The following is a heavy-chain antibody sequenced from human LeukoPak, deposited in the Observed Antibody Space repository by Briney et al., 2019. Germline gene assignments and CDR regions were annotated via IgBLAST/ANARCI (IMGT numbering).Heavy chain of an antibody. CDR3: ARGGTMIVVALFDY. CDR1: GFTFSSYE. J-gene: IGHJ4*02. CDR2: ISSSGNTI. D-gene: IGHD3-22*01. Sequence: GGSLRLSCAASGFTFSSYEMNWVRQAPGKGLEWVSYISSSGNTIYYADSVKGRFTISRDNAKNSLYLQMNSLRAEDTAVYYCARGGTMIVVALFDYWGQGTLVTVSS. V-gene: IGHV3-48*03.